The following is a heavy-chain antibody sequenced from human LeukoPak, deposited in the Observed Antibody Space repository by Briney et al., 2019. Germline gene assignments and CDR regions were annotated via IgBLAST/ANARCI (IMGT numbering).Heavy chain of an antibody. V-gene: IGHV4-39*07. Sequence: SETLSLTCTVSGGSIGSSSYYWGWIRQPPGKGLNWIGSIYYSGSTYYNPSLKSRVTISVDTSKNQFSLKLSSVTAADTAVYYCARGVTYYYDSSGYYYWGQGTLVTVSS. D-gene: IGHD3-22*01. CDR1: GGSIGSSSYY. CDR2: IYYSGST. CDR3: ARGVTYYYDSSGYYY. J-gene: IGHJ4*02.